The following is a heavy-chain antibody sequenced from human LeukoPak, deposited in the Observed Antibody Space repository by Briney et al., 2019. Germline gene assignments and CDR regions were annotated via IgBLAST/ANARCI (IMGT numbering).Heavy chain of an antibody. CDR1: GGSFSGYY. V-gene: IGHV4-34*01. J-gene: IGHJ4*02. CDR2: INHSGST. D-gene: IGHD4-17*01. Sequence: SETLSLTCAVYGGSFSGYYWSWIRQPPGKGLEWIGEINHSGSTNYNPSLKSRVTISVDTSKNQFSLRLSSVTAADTAVYYCARGRYGPGTTVPFDYWGQGTLVTVSS. CDR3: ARGRYGPGTTVPFDY.